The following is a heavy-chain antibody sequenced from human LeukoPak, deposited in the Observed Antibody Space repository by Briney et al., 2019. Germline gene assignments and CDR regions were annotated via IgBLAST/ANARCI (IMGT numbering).Heavy chain of an antibody. CDR3: ARRSFNYYYMDV. Sequence: GGSLRLSCAASGFTFSSYSMNWVRQAPGKGLEWVSSTSSSSSYIYYADSVKGRFTISRDNAKNSLYLQMNSLRADDTAVYYCARRSFNYYYMDVWGKGTTVTVSS. CDR1: GFTFSSYS. V-gene: IGHV3-21*01. CDR2: TSSSSSYI. J-gene: IGHJ6*03.